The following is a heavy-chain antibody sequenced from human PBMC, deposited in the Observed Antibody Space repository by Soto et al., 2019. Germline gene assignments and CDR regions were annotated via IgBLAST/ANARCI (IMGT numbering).Heavy chain of an antibody. Sequence: GASVKVSCKASGYTFTSYAMHWVRQAPGQRLEWMGWINAGNGNTKYSQKFQGRVTITRDTSASTAYMELSSLRSEDTAVYYCAGEGPRHPHAFDIWGQGTMVTVSS. CDR2: INAGNGNT. CDR1: GYTFTSYA. CDR3: AGEGPRHPHAFDI. V-gene: IGHV1-3*01. J-gene: IGHJ3*02.